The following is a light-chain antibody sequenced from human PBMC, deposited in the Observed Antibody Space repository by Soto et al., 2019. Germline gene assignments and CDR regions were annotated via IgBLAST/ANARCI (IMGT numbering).Light chain of an antibody. CDR2: GNS. CDR1: SSNIGAGYD. CDR3: QSYDSSLSGYV. Sequence: QSVLTQPPSVSRAPGQRVTISCTGSSSNIGAGYDVHWYQQLPGTAPKLLIYGNSNRPSGVPDRFSGPKSGTSASLAITGLQAEDEADCYCQSYDSSLSGYVFGTGTKVTVL. V-gene: IGLV1-40*01. J-gene: IGLJ1*01.